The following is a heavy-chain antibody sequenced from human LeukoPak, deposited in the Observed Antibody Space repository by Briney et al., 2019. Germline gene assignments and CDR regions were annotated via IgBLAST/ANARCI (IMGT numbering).Heavy chain of an antibody. Sequence: SETLSLTCTVSRGSISSSSYYWGWIRQPPGKGLEWIGSIYYDGSTYFNPSLKTRVTISVDTSRNQFSLRLSSVTAADTAVYSCARRATSGWFDPWGQGTLVTVSS. J-gene: IGHJ5*02. D-gene: IGHD1-26*01. CDR1: RGSISSSSYY. V-gene: IGHV4-39*01. CDR3: ARRATSGWFDP. CDR2: IYYDGST.